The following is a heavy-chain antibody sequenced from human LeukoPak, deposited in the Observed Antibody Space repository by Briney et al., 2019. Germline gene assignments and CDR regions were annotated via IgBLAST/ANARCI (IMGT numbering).Heavy chain of an antibody. D-gene: IGHD1-26*01. J-gene: IGHJ4*02. CDR1: GYSISSGYY. Sequence: SETLSLTCTVSGYSISSGYYWGWIRPPPGKGLEWIGSIYHSGSTYYNPSLKSRVTISVDTSKNQFSLKLSSVTAADTAVYYCARHSPVGIYYFDYWGQGTLVTVSS. CDR2: IYHSGST. CDR3: ARHSPVGIYYFDY. V-gene: IGHV4-38-2*02.